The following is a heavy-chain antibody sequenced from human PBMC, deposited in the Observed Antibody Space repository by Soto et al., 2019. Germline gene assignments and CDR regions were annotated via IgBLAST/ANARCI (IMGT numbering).Heavy chain of an antibody. J-gene: IGHJ4*02. Sequence: GGSLRLSCVASGFSFKDFYMTWIRQSPGKGLEWVSVISAGASFRNYADSVKGRFTISRDNAKNSLFLQMSSLSADDTGVYYCARGGHSGHSPTDFDYWGQGILVTVSS. CDR2: ISAGASFR. V-gene: IGHV3-11*06. D-gene: IGHD1-26*01. CDR1: GFSFKDFY. CDR3: ARGGHSGHSPTDFDY.